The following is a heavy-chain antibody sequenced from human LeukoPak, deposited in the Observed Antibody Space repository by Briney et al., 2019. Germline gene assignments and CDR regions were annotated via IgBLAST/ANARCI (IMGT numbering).Heavy chain of an antibody. CDR3: ARVPGDSGYFDY. D-gene: IGHD3-22*01. J-gene: IGHJ4*02. CDR2: IKRDGSEK. V-gene: IGHV3-7*03. CDR1: GITFSNYW. Sequence: PGGSLRLSCAVSGITFSNYWMGWVRQAPGKGLEWVANIKRDGSEKYYVDSVKGRFGISRDNAKNSLYLQMNSLRVEDTAVYHCARVPGDSGYFDYWGQGILVTVSS.